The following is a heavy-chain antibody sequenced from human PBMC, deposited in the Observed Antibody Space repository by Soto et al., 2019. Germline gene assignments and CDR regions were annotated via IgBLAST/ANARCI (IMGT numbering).Heavy chain of an antibody. Sequence: QVQLQESGPGLVKPSQTLSLTCTVSGGSISSGDYYWSWIRQPPGKGLEWIGYIYYSGSTYYNPSLKSGVTISVDTSKNQFSLKLSSVTAADTAVYYCARVTAAAGTSYYFDYWGQGTLVTVSS. D-gene: IGHD6-13*01. CDR1: GGSISSGDYY. V-gene: IGHV4-30-4*01. CDR2: IYYSGST. J-gene: IGHJ4*02. CDR3: ARVTAAAGTSYYFDY.